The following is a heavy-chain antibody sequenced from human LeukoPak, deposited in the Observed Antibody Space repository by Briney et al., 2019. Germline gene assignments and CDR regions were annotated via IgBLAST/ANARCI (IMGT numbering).Heavy chain of an antibody. CDR2: ISSSSSYI. CDR3: ARMGVDDAFDI. J-gene: IGHJ3*02. Sequence: GGSLRLSCAASGFTFSNYWMSWVRQAPGKGLEWVSSISSSSSYIYYADSVKGRFTISRDNAKNSLYLQMNSLRAEDTAVYYCARMGVDDAFDIWGQGTMVTVSS. CDR1: GFTFSNYW. V-gene: IGHV3-21*01. D-gene: IGHD3-10*01.